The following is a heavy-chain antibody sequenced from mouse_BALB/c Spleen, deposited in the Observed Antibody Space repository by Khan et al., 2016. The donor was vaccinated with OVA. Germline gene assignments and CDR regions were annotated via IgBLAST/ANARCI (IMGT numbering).Heavy chain of an antibody. CDR3: AGGNAFGNCFTY. J-gene: IGHJ3*01. CDR1: GYIFTSYW. D-gene: IGHD2-1*01. CDR2: IYPGTGST. V-gene: IGHV1S132*01. Sequence: QVQLQQSGGDLVRPGASVKLSCKTSGYIFTSYWIHWIKQWSGQGLEWIARIYPGTGSTYYNEKFKDKATLTADISSSTAYLQLGSLKSEDSAVYFCAGGNAFGNCFTYWGQGTMVTVSA.